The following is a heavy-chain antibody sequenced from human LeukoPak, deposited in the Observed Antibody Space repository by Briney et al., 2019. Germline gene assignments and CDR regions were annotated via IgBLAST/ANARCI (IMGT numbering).Heavy chain of an antibody. CDR2: IDTSGST. V-gene: IGHV4-4*07. D-gene: IGHD4-11*01. Sequence: SETLSLTCTLPYGSISGYFWSWVRQTAGKGLEWIGRIDTSGSTNYNASLKSRVTMSVDTSKNQVSLKLTSVTAADTALYFCARDRRSATVNSYYYYYLDVWGKGTTVVVS. J-gene: IGHJ6*03. CDR3: ARDRRSATVNSYYYYYLDV. CDR1: YGSISGYF.